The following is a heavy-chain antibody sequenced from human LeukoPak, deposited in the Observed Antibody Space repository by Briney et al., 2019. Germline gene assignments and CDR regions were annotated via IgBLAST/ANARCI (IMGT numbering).Heavy chain of an antibody. Sequence: PSETRSLTCTVSGGSISSGDYYWSWIRQPPVKGLEWIGDIYYSGSTYYNPSLKSRVTISVDTFKNQLSLKLSSVTAADTAVYYCASVGGDYYFDYWGQGTLVTVSS. CDR3: ASVGGDYYFDY. CDR1: GGSISSGDYY. CDR2: IYYSGST. V-gene: IGHV4-30-4*01. D-gene: IGHD2-21*02. J-gene: IGHJ4*02.